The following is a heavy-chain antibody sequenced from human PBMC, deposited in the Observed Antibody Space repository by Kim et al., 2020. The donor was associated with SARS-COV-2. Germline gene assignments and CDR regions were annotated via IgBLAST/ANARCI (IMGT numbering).Heavy chain of an antibody. J-gene: IGHJ5*02. D-gene: IGHD6-19*01. CDR3: ARRFSSGVNNWFDP. Sequence: NPSLKRRITISVETSKSPFSLELGSVTAADTAVYYCARRFSSGVNNWFDPWGQGTLVTVSS. V-gene: IGHV4-59*01.